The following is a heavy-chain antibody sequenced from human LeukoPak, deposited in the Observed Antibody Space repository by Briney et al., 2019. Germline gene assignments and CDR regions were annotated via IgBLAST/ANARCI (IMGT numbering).Heavy chain of an antibody. J-gene: IGHJ6*03. CDR1: GFTFSSYW. CDR3: AREQRGFWSGYYPYYYYYMDV. V-gene: IGHV3-74*01. D-gene: IGHD3-3*01. Sequence: GGSLRLSCAASGFTFSSYWMHWVRQAPGKGLVWVSRINSDGSSTSYADPVKGRFTISRDNAKNTLYLQMNILRAEDTAVYYCAREQRGFWSGYYPYYYYYMDVWGKGTTVTVSS. CDR2: INSDGSST.